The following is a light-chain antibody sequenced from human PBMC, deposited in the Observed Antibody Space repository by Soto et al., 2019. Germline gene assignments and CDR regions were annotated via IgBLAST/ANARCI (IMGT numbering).Light chain of an antibody. V-gene: IGKV3-20*01. J-gene: IGKJ5*01. Sequence: ETVMTQSPATLSVSPGERATLSCRASQSVSSSYLAWYQQKPGQAPRLLIYGASSRATGIPDRFSGSGSGTDFTLTISRLEPEDFAVYYCQQYGRAITFGQGTRLEIK. CDR3: QQYGRAIT. CDR1: QSVSSSY. CDR2: GAS.